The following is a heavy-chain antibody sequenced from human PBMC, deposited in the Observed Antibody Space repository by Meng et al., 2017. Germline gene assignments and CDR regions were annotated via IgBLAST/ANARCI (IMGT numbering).Heavy chain of an antibody. CDR3: ASGWSMFQT. CDR2: TYYRSKWYN. Sequence: QLQQSGPGLLKPSQTLSLPCAISVDTVSSDSAAWNWIRQSPSRGLEWLGRTYYRSKWYNDFAVSVKSRIIINPDTSKNHFSLQLNSVTPEDTAVYYCASGWSMFQTWGQGTLVTVSS. V-gene: IGHV6-1*01. D-gene: IGHD3-10*02. J-gene: IGHJ4*02. CDR1: VDTVSSDSAA.